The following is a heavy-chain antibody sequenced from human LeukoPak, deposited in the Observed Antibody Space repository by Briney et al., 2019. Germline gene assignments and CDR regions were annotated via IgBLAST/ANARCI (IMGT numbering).Heavy chain of an antibody. D-gene: IGHD7-27*01. Sequence: PGRSLRLSCAASGFTFSSYAMHWVRQAPGKGLEWVAVISYDGSNKYYADSVKGRFTISRDNSKNTLYLQMNSLRAEDTAVYYCASQVQLGIVYWGQGTLVTVSS. CDR2: ISYDGSNK. CDR3: ASQVQLGIVY. J-gene: IGHJ4*02. V-gene: IGHV3-30-3*01. CDR1: GFTFSSYA.